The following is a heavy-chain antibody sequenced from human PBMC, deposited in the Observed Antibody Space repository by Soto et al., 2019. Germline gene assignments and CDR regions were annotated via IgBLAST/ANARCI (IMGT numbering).Heavy chain of an antibody. CDR2: ISSSSSYI. V-gene: IGHV3-21*01. D-gene: IGHD3-3*01. J-gene: IGHJ6*03. CDR1: GFTFSSYS. Sequence: EVQLVESGGGLVKPGGSLRLSCAASGFTFSSYSMNWVRQAPGKGLEWVSSISSSSSYIYYADSVKGRFTISRDNAKNSLYLQMNSLRAEDTAVYYCASAIDTKITIFGAGFDYYYYYMDVWGKGTTVTVSS. CDR3: ASAIDTKITIFGAGFDYYYYYMDV.